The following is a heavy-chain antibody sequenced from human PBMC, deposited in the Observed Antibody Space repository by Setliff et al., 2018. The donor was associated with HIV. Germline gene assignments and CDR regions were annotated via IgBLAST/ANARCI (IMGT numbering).Heavy chain of an antibody. V-gene: IGHV1-2*06. D-gene: IGHD3-22*01. CDR1: GSTFSDYY. Sequence: ASVKVSCKASGSTFSDYYIHWVRQAPGQGFEWMGRINPNTGGTKFAQKFQGSVTVTRDTSISTAYMELRRLRSDDTAVYYCASQFGAYDSSGYEHDAFNIWGQGTMVTVSS. CDR2: INPNTGGT. CDR3: ASQFGAYDSSGYEHDAFNI. J-gene: IGHJ3*02.